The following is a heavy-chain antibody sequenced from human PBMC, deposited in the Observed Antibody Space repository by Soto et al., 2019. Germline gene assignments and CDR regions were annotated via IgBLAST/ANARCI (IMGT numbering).Heavy chain of an antibody. CDR3: ARRYCSGGICYGDAFDI. Sequence: QVQLQESGPGLVKPSETLSLTCTVSGGSISSYYWSWIRQPPGKGLEWIGYIDYSGSTTYNPSLKSRVTISVDTSKNQFALKLSSVTAADTAVYYCARRYCSGGICYGDAFDIWGQGTMVTVSS. CDR1: GGSISSYY. D-gene: IGHD2-15*01. CDR2: IDYSGST. V-gene: IGHV4-59*08. J-gene: IGHJ3*02.